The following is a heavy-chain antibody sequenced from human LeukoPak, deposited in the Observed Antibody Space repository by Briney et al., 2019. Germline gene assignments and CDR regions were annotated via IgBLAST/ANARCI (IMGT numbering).Heavy chain of an antibody. CDR1: GYTFATYS. V-gene: IGHV1-18*01. CDR3: ARGHSSGRDYYFDT. Sequence: ASVKVSCKTSGYTFATYSINWVRQAPGQGLEWMGWISGYSGSTNFAQKLQGRVTMTTDTSTTTAYMELRSLKSDDTAVYYCARGHSSGRDYYFDTWGQGTLVTVSS. CDR2: ISGYSGST. D-gene: IGHD6-19*01. J-gene: IGHJ4*02.